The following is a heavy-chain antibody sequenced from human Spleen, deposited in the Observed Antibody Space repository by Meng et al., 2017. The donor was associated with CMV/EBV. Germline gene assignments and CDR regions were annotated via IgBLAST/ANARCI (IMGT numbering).Heavy chain of an antibody. D-gene: IGHD5-18*01. CDR2: INPNSGAT. Sequence: KASGYTFTGYYMNWVRQAPGQGLEWMGWINPNSGATNSIQKFQGRVTMTRDTSISTAYLELSSLRSDDTAVYYCARDIPGYNLDLDYWGQGTLVTVSS. CDR1: GYTFTGYY. CDR3: ARDIPGYNLDLDY. J-gene: IGHJ4*02. V-gene: IGHV1-2*02.